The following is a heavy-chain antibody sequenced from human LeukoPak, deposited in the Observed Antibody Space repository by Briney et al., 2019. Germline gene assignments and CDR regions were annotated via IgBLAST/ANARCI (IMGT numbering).Heavy chain of an antibody. Sequence: GGSLRLTCAASGFTFSSYSMNGVRQAPGKGLEWVSYISSSSSTIYYADSVKGRFTISRDNAKNSLYLQMNSLRSEDTAVYYCARDRRYMDVWGKGTTVTVSS. V-gene: IGHV3-48*01. J-gene: IGHJ6*03. CDR1: GFTFSSYS. CDR3: ARDRRYMDV. CDR2: ISSSSSTI. D-gene: IGHD1-14*01.